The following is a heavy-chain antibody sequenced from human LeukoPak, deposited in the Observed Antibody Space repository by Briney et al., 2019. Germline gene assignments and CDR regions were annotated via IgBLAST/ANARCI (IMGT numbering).Heavy chain of an antibody. V-gene: IGHV3-11*01. CDR3: ARLEQYHRGHFYYYMDV. Sequence: GGSLRLSCAASGFTFSDYYMTXIRXAPGXXXXXXSYMXRSGTTIYYADSVXGRLTISRDHAKKSLYLHMNSLRPQDTAVYYCARLEQYHRGHFYYYMDVWGKGTTVTVSS. CDR1: GFTFSDYY. D-gene: IGHD2-2*01. CDR2: MXRSGTTI. J-gene: IGHJ6*03.